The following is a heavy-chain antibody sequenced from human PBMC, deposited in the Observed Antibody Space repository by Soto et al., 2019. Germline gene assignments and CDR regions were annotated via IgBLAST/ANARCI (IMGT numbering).Heavy chain of an antibody. CDR3: AREDYSSPWFDP. CDR2: IYHTGST. J-gene: IGHJ5*02. Sequence: PSETLSLTCTVSGGSISSYYWSWIRQPPGKTLEWIGYIYHTGSTNYNPSFKSRVTMSVDTSKSQFSLKLSSVTAADTALYYCAREDYSSPWFDPWGQGTLVTVSS. D-gene: IGHD4-4*01. V-gene: IGHV4-59*01. CDR1: GGSISSYY.